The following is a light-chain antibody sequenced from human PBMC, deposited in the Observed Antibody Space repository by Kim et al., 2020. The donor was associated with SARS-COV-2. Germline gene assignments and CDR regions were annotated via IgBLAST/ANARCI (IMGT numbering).Light chain of an antibody. J-gene: IGKJ3*01. Sequence: SASVGDRVTSTCRASQGISSYLAWYQQKPGKAPKLLIYAASTLQSGVPSRFSGSGSGTEFTLTISSLQPEDFATYYCQQLNSYPTFGPGTKVDIK. CDR2: AAS. CDR1: QGISSY. V-gene: IGKV1-9*01. CDR3: QQLNSYPT.